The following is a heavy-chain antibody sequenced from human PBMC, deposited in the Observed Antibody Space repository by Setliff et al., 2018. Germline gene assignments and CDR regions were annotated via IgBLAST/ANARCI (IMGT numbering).Heavy chain of an antibody. CDR2: IHHDGNS. Sequence: SETLSLTCVVDGMSFSEHYWAWIRQSPGKGLEWIGEIHHDGNSNFNPSVHYNPSLKGRATLSIDASKRQFSLKLTSVTAADTAVYYCARVSGFLYMDVWGKGTTVTVSS. V-gene: IGHV4-34*01. CDR1: GMSFSEHY. J-gene: IGHJ6*03. CDR3: ARVSGFLYMDV. D-gene: IGHD3-3*01.